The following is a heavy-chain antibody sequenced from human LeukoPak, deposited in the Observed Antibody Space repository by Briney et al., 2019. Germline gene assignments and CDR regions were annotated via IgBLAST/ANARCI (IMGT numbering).Heavy chain of an antibody. Sequence: PGGSLRLSCAASGFTFSSYAMHWVRQAPGKGLEWVAVISYDGSNKYYADSVKGRFTISRDNSKNTLYLQMNSLRAEDTAVYYCARGDYYGSGSYQYYFDYWGQGTLVTVSS. CDR1: GFTFSSYA. CDR3: ARGDYYGSGSYQYYFDY. D-gene: IGHD3-10*01. V-gene: IGHV3-30-3*01. J-gene: IGHJ4*02. CDR2: ISYDGSNK.